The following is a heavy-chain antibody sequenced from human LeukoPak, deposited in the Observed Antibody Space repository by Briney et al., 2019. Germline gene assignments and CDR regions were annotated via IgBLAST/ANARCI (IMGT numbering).Heavy chain of an antibody. CDR2: INPNSGGT. J-gene: IGHJ4*02. CDR3: ARFHDYGDYGADY. V-gene: IGHV1-2*04. D-gene: IGHD4-17*01. Sequence: ASVKVSCKASGYTFTGYYMHWVRQAPGQGLEWMGWINPNSGGTNYAQKFQGWVTMTRDTSISTAYMELSRLRSDDTAVYYCARFHDYGDYGADYWGQGTLVTVSS. CDR1: GYTFTGYY.